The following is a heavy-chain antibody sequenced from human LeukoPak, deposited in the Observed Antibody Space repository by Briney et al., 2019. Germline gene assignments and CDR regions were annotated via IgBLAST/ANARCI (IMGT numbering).Heavy chain of an antibody. V-gene: IGHV3-23*01. D-gene: IGHD3-16*01. Sequence: GASLRLSCAASGFTFSSYAMSWVRQAPGKGLEWVSAISGSGGNTYYADSVKGRFTISRDNPKNTLYLQMNSLRAADTAVYYCAKDLGIVAKFGGYFDYWGQGTLVTVSS. CDR2: ISGSGGNT. J-gene: IGHJ4*02. CDR3: AKDLGIVAKFGGYFDY. CDR1: GFTFSSYA.